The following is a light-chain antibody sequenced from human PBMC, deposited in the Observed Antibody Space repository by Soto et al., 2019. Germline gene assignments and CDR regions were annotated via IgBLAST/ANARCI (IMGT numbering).Light chain of an antibody. J-gene: IGLJ1*01. V-gene: IGLV2-14*01. CDR3: SSYTSSSTPLYV. CDR1: SSDVGGYNY. Sequence: QSALTQPASVSGSPGQSITISCTGTSSDVGGYNYVSWYQQLPGKAPKLMIYEVSNRPSGVSNRFSGSKSGNTASLTISGLQAEDEADYYCSSYTSSSTPLYVFGTGTKVTVL. CDR2: EVS.